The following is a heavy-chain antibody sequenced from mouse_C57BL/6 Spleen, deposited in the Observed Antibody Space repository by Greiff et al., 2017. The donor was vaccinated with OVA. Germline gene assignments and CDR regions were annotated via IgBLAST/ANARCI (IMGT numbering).Heavy chain of an antibody. V-gene: IGHV1-82*01. Sequence: QVQLQQSGPELVKPGASVKISCKASGYAFSSSWMNWVKQRPGTGLEWIGRIYPGDGDTNYNGKFKGKATLTADKSSSTAYMQLSSLTSEDSAVYFCVTTERSYWYFDVWGTGTTVTVSS. CDR3: VTTERSYWYFDV. CDR2: IYPGDGDT. CDR1: GYAFSSSW. D-gene: IGHD1-1*01. J-gene: IGHJ1*03.